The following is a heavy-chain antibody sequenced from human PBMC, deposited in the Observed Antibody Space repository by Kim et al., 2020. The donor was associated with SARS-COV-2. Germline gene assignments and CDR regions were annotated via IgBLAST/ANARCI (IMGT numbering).Heavy chain of an antibody. CDR2: IFYSGST. J-gene: IGHJ4*02. D-gene: IGHD6-19*01. V-gene: IGHV4-39*01. Sequence: SETLSLTCTVSGDSISSSSYYWGWIRQPPGKGLEWLGNIFYSGSTYYNPSLKSRVTISVDTSKNQFSLKLSSVTAADTAAYFCARHVRSGWYYLDSWGQG. CDR1: GDSISSSSYY. CDR3: ARHVRSGWYYLDS.